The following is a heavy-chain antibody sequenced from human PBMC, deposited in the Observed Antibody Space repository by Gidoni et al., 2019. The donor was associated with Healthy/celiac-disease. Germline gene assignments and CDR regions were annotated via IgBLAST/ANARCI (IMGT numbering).Heavy chain of an antibody. V-gene: IGHV1-8*01. CDR2: MNPNSGNT. Sequence: QVQLVQSGAEVKKPGASVKVSCKASGYTFTSYDINWVRQATGQGLEWMGWMNPNSGNTGYAQKFQGRVTMTRNTSISTAYMELSSLRSEDTAVYYCARGHFSITMIVVVIREYYFDYWGQGTLVTVSS. CDR3: ARGHFSITMIVVVIREYYFDY. CDR1: GYTFTSYD. D-gene: IGHD3-22*01. J-gene: IGHJ4*02.